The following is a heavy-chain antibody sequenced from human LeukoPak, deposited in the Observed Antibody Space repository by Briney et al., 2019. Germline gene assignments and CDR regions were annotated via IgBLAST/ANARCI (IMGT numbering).Heavy chain of an antibody. CDR2: IYTSGST. Sequence: SETLSLTCTVSGGSISSGSYYWSWIRQPAGKGLEWIGRIYTSGSTNYNPSLKSRLTMSIDTSKNQFSLKLSSVTAADTAVYYCARLDTAYYYYYMDVWGKGTMVTISS. CDR3: ARLDTAYYYYYMDV. J-gene: IGHJ6*03. D-gene: IGHD5-18*01. CDR1: GGSISSGSYY. V-gene: IGHV4-61*02.